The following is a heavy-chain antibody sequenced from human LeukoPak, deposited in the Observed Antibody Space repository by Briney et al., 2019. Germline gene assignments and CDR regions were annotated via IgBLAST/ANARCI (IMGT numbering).Heavy chain of an antibody. CDR2: IYHSGST. J-gene: IGHJ3*02. CDR1: GGSISSYY. V-gene: IGHV4-59*08. Sequence: SETLSLTCTVSGGSISSYYWSWIRQPPGKGLEWIGSIYHSGSTYYNPSLKSRVTISVDTSKNQFSLKLSSVTAADTAVYYCASPDTTHAFDIWGQGTMVTVSS. CDR3: ASPDTTHAFDI. D-gene: IGHD5-18*01.